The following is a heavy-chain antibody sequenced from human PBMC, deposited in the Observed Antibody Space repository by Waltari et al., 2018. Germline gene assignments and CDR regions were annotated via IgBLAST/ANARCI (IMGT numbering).Heavy chain of an antibody. CDR1: GGSISSYY. Sequence: QVQLQESGSGLVKPSETLSLTCTVSGGSISSYYWSWIRQPPGKGLEWIGYISYSGSTNYNPSLKSRVTISVDTSKNQFSLKLSSVTAADTAVYYCASGRSSSSPPFDYWGQGTLVTVSS. CDR2: ISYSGST. J-gene: IGHJ4*02. V-gene: IGHV4-59*01. D-gene: IGHD6-6*01. CDR3: ASGRSSSSPPFDY.